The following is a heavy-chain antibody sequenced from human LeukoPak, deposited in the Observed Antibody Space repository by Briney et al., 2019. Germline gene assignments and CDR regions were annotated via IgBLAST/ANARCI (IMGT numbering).Heavy chain of an antibody. J-gene: IGHJ4*02. CDR2: ITPIFCTA. V-gene: IGHV1-69*06. Sequence: GASVKLSCKASVGTFTSYAISWVRQAPGQGLEWMGGITPIFCTANYAQKFRGRVTITADKSTRTAYMEPRSLRSEDTAVSSCARGKDSRDPPHFDYWGQGTLVTVSS. CDR3: ARGKDSRDPPHFDY. CDR1: VGTFTSYA. D-gene: IGHD2-15*01.